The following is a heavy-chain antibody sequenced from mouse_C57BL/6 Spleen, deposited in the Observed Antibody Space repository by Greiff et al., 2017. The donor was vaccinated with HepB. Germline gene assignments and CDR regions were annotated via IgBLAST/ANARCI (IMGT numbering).Heavy chain of an antibody. CDR2: INPGSGGT. Sequence: QVQLQQSGAELVRPGTSVKVPCKASGYAFTNYLIEWVKQRPGQGLEWIGVINPGSGGTNYNEKFKGKATLTADKSSSTAYMQLSSLTSEDSAVYFCARSEGGDWYFDVWGTGTTVTVSS. J-gene: IGHJ1*03. V-gene: IGHV1-54*01. CDR1: GYAFTNYL. CDR3: ARSEGGDWYFDV.